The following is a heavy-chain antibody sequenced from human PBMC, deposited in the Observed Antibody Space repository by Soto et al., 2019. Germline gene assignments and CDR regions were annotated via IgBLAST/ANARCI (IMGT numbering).Heavy chain of an antibody. CDR3: ARQGGRAGNLAVAGMDV. CDR1: GGSISSSSYY. Sequence: SETLSLTCTVSGGSISSSSYYWGWIRQPPGKGLEWIGSIYYSGSTYYNPSLKSRVTISVDTSKNQFSLKLSSVTAADTAVYYCARQGGRAGNLAVAGMDVWGQGTTVTVSS. CDR2: IYYSGST. D-gene: IGHD6-19*01. J-gene: IGHJ6*02. V-gene: IGHV4-39*01.